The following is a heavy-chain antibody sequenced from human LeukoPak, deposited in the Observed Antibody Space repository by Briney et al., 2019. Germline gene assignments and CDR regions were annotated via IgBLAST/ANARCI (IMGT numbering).Heavy chain of an antibody. D-gene: IGHD6-13*01. V-gene: IGHV1-2*02. J-gene: IGHJ5*02. CDR1: GYTFTGYY. CDR3: ARAGIAAAGGYNWFDP. Sequence: ASVKVSCKASGYTFTGYYMHWVRQAPGQGLEWMGWINPNSGGTNYAQKFQGRVIMTRDTSISTAYMELSRLRSDDTAVYYCARAGIAAAGGYNWFDPWGQGTLVTVSS. CDR2: INPNSGGT.